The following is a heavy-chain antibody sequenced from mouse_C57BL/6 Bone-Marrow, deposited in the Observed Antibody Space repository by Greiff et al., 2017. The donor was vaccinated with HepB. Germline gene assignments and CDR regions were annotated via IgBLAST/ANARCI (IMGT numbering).Heavy chain of an antibody. CDR3: TREDWGYYYAMDY. V-gene: IGHV1-5*01. J-gene: IGHJ4*01. D-gene: IGHD4-1*01. Sequence: EVQLQQSGTVLARPGASVKMSCKTSGYTFTSYWMHWVKQRPGQGLEWIGAIYPGNSDTSYNQKFKGKAKLTAVTSASTTYMELSSLTNEDSAVYYCTREDWGYYYAMDYWGQGTSVTVSS. CDR2: IYPGNSDT. CDR1: GYTFTSYW.